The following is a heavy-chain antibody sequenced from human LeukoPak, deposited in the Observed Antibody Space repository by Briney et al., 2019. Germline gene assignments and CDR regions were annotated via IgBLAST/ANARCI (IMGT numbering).Heavy chain of an antibody. J-gene: IGHJ4*02. CDR3: ARKKESNSSSYQYYFDY. CDR2: ISYDGSNK. CDR1: GSTFSSYA. Sequence: GGSLRLSCAASGSTFSSYAMHWVRQAPGKGLEWVAVISYDGSNKYYADSVKGRFTISRDNSKNTLYLQMNSLRAEDTAVYYCARKKESNSSSYQYYFDYWGQGTLVTVSS. D-gene: IGHD6-13*01. V-gene: IGHV3-30-3*01.